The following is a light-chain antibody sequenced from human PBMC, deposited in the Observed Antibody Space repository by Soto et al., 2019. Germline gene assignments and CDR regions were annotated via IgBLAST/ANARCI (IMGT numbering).Light chain of an antibody. CDR2: DVS. Sequence: QSVLTQPASVSGSPGQSITISCTGTSSDVGGYNYVSWYQQHPGKAPKLMIYDVSNRPSGVSNRFSGSKSANTASLTISGXXXXXXXDYYCSSYTGSSTYVVFGGGTKLTVL. CDR3: SSYTGSSTYVV. V-gene: IGLV2-14*01. CDR1: SSDVGGYNY. J-gene: IGLJ2*01.